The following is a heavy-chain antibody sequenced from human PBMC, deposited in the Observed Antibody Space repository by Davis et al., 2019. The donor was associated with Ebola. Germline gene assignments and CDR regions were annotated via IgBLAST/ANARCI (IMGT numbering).Heavy chain of an antibody. CDR2: IWYDGSNK. D-gene: IGHD3-10*01. CDR3: ARAGQGSGAFDI. CDR1: GFTFSSYG. Sequence: GESLKISCAASGFTFSSYGMHWVRQAPGKGLEWVAVIWYDGSNKYYADSVKGRFTISRDNSKNTLYLQMNSLRAEDTAVNYCARAGQGSGAFDIWGQGTMVTVSS. V-gene: IGHV3-33*01. J-gene: IGHJ3*02.